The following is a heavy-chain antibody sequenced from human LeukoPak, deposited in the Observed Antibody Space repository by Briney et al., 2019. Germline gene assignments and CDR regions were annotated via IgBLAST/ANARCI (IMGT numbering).Heavy chain of an antibody. Sequence: SEILSLTCTVTGYSISSGFYWGWIRQPPGKGLEWIGTIHRGGTTNYNPSLKSRVTISVDTSKNQFSLKLSSVTAADTAVYYCARQIYSSSCHDYWGQGTLVTVSS. CDR1: GYSISSGFY. CDR2: IHRGGTT. CDR3: ARQIYSSSCHDY. J-gene: IGHJ4*02. V-gene: IGHV4-38-2*02. D-gene: IGHD6-13*01.